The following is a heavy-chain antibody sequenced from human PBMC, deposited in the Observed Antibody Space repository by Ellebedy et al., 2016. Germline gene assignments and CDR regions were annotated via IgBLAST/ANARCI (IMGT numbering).Heavy chain of an antibody. Sequence: GGFLRLSCKGSEYIFNTHWIAWVRQMPGKGLEWMGIIYPVDSDTRYSPSFQGQVTISADKSISTAYLQWSSLKASDTAMYYCARLGAGLFDYWGQGTLVTVSS. CDR3: ARLGAGLFDY. D-gene: IGHD1-26*01. CDR1: EYIFNTHW. V-gene: IGHV5-51*01. J-gene: IGHJ4*02. CDR2: IYPVDSDT.